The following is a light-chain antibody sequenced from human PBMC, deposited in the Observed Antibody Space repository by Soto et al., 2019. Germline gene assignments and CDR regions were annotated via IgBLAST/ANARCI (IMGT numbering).Light chain of an antibody. CDR3: QAWDSSTGV. J-gene: IGLJ1*01. Sequence: SYALTQPPPVAVSPGQTASITCSGDKLGDKYACWYQQKPGHSPVLVIYQDSKRPSGIPERFSGSNSGNTATLTISGTQAMDEADYYCQAWDSSTGVFGTGTKVTVL. CDR1: KLGDKY. V-gene: IGLV3-1*01. CDR2: QDS.